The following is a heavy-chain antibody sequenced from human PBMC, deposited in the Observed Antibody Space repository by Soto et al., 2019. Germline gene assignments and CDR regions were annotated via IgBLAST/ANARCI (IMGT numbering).Heavy chain of an antibody. V-gene: IGHV4-30-4*01. J-gene: IGHJ6*01. CDR3: AREGGYCSSTICYDRGQSITAYYYYYSMDV. Sequence: SETLSLTCTVSVGFISSGDYYWSCFRQHPGKGLEGIGYIHYSGSTYYNLSLKSRVTISVDTSNNQFSLKLSSVTAADTAVYSCAREGGYCSSTICYDRGQSITAYYYYYSMDVWRQGATFPVSS. D-gene: IGHD2-2*01. CDR1: VGFISSGDYY. CDR2: IHYSGST.